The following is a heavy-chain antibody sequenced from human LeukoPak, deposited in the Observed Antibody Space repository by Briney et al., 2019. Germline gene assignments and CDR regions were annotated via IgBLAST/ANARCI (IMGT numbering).Heavy chain of an antibody. D-gene: IGHD2-21*01. CDR2: INHSGST. CDR1: GVSFSGYS. CDR3: AIRPSDSGGDCTFDY. V-gene: IGHV4-34*01. J-gene: IGHJ4*02. Sequence: SGTLSLSCAVYGVSFSGYSWSWIRRPPGKGLEWIGAINHSGSTYYNPSLKSRVTTSVDTSKNQYSLMLSPVTAEDTALYYCAIRPSDSGGDCTFDYWGQRALVTVPS.